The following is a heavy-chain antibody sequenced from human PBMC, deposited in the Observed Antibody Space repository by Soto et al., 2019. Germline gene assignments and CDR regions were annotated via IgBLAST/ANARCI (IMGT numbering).Heavy chain of an antibody. CDR2: INPGNGNT. J-gene: IGHJ4*02. D-gene: IGHD1-1*01. Sequence: ASVKVSCKASGYIFTSLAMHWVRQAPGQRLEWMGWINPGNGNTKYSQSFQGRVTITRDTSASTAYMELSSLRSEYTAVYFCARDLDAYNSTGYWGQGTLVTVSS. V-gene: IGHV1-3*01. CDR3: ARDLDAYNSTGY. CDR1: GYIFTSLA.